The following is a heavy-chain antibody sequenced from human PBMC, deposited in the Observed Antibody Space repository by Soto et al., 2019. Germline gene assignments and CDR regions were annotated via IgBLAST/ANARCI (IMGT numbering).Heavy chain of an antibody. CDR1: GFTFSSYA. Sequence: PGGSLRLSCAASGFTFSSYAMSWVRQAPGKGLEWVSAISGSGGSTYYADSVKGRFTISRDNSKNTLYLQMNSLRAEDTAVYYCAKGSGLEQWLVPWYFDYWGQGTLVTVSS. CDR3: AKGSGLEQWLVPWYFDY. V-gene: IGHV3-23*01. D-gene: IGHD6-19*01. CDR2: ISGSGGST. J-gene: IGHJ4*02.